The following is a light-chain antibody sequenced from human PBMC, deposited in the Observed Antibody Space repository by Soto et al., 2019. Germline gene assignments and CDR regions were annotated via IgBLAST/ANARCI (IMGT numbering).Light chain of an antibody. CDR2: GNT. CDR3: QSYDSSLSASYV. CDR1: SSNIGAGCE. J-gene: IGLJ1*01. Sequence: QSVLTQPPSVSGAPGQRVTISCTGCSSNIGAGCEVHWYQHLPGKAPELLIYGNTNRPSGVPDRFSGSKSGTSASLAITGLQAEDEADYYCQSYDSSLSASYVLGGGTKVTVL. V-gene: IGLV1-40*01.